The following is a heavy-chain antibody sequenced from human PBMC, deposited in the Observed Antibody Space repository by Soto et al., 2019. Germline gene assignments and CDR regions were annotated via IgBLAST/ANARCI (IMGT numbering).Heavy chain of an antibody. CDR3: ARTEYSGYDPYYYYYYYMDV. CDR1: GFTFSDYY. D-gene: IGHD5-12*01. J-gene: IGHJ6*03. V-gene: IGHV3-11*01. Sequence: GGSLRLSCAASGFTFSDYYMTWIRQAPGKGLEWVSYISSSGSTIYYADSVKGRFTISRDNAKNSLYLQMNSLRAEDTAVYYCARTEYSGYDPYYYYYYYMDVWGKGTTVTVSS. CDR2: ISSSGSTI.